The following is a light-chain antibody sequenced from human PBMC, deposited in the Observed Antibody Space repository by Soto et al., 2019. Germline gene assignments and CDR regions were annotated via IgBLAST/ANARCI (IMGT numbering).Light chain of an antibody. V-gene: IGKV3-15*01. CDR2: GAS. CDR1: QRVSSN. Sequence: EIVMTQSPATLSVSPGERATLSCRASQRVSSNLAWYQQKPGQAPRLLIYGASTRATGIPARFSGSGSGTEFTLTISSLQSGDFAVYYCQQYNNWPPFVGPGTKVDIK. J-gene: IGKJ3*01. CDR3: QQYNNWPPF.